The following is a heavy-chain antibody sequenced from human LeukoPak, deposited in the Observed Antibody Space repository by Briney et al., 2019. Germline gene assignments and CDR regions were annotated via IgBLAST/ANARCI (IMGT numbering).Heavy chain of an antibody. CDR2: IYYSGST. J-gene: IGHJ6*04. Sequence: TSETLSLTCTVSGGSISSSSYYWGWIRQPPGKGLEWIGSIYYSGSTYYNPSLKSRVTMSVDTSKNQFSLKLSSVTAADTAVYYCARGRGPRHYDFWSGYNWMDVWGKGTTVTVSS. D-gene: IGHD3-3*01. V-gene: IGHV4-39*07. CDR1: GGSISSSSYY. CDR3: ARGRGPRHYDFWSGYNWMDV.